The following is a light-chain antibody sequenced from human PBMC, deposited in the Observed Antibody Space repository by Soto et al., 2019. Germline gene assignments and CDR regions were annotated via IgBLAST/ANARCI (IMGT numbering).Light chain of an antibody. CDR2: DAS. Sequence: EIVLTQSPATLSLSPGERATLSCRASQSVSSYLAWYQQKPGQAPRLLIYDASNRATGIPARFSGSGSGTDFTLTISSLEPEDFAVYYCPQRSIFGGGTKVEIK. CDR1: QSVSSY. V-gene: IGKV3-11*01. J-gene: IGKJ4*01. CDR3: PQRSI.